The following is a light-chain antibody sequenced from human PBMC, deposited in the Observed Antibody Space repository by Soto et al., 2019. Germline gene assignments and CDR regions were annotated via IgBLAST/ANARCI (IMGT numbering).Light chain of an antibody. CDR2: EVS. CDR3: FSYQSSGTYV. Sequence: QSALTQPASVSGSPGQSITISCTGTSSDVGNYKYVSWYQQHPGKAPKLMIYEVSNRPSGVSNRFSGSKSGNTAPLTISGLQAEDETDYYCFSYQSSGTYVFGTGTKV. CDR1: SSDVGNYKY. V-gene: IGLV2-14*01. J-gene: IGLJ1*01.